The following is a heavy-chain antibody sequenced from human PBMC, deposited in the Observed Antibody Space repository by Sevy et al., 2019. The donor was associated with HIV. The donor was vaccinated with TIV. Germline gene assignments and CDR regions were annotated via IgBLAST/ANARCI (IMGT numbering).Heavy chain of an antibody. V-gene: IGHV1-18*01. Sequence: ASVKVSCKASGYTFTSYGISWVRQAPGQGLEWMGWISAYNGNTNYAQKLQGRVTMTTDTSTSTAYMELRSLRSDDTAVYYCATDSRQIVVPFSFDIWGQGTMVTVSS. D-gene: IGHD3-22*01. CDR3: ATDSRQIVVPFSFDI. CDR2: ISAYNGNT. J-gene: IGHJ3*02. CDR1: GYTFTSYG.